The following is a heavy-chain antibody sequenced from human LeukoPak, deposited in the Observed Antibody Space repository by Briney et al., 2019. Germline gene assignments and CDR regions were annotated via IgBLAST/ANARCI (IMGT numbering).Heavy chain of an antibody. CDR3: ARQDTGDGRAFDI. CDR1: GGSISGYY. V-gene: IGHV4-4*07. CDR2: IYTSGST. D-gene: IGHD7-27*01. Sequence: ETSETLSLTCTVSGGSISGYYWSWIRQPAGKGLDWIGRIYTSGSTNYNPSLKSRITMSVDTSMNQFSLKLSSVTAADTAVYYCARQDTGDGRAFDIWGQGTMVTVSS. J-gene: IGHJ3*02.